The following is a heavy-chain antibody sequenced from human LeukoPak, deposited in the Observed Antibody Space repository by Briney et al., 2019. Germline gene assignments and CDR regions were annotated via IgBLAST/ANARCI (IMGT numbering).Heavy chain of an antibody. CDR2: ISSSSSYI. CDR3: ARVNCSSTSCAMVYYYGMDV. D-gene: IGHD2-2*01. CDR1: GFTFSSYS. J-gene: IGHJ6*02. V-gene: IGHV3-21*01. Sequence: PGGSLRLSCAASGFTFSSYSMNWVRQAPGKGLEWVSPISSSSSYIYYADSVKGRFTISRDNAKNSLYLQMNSLRAEDTAVYYCARVNCSSTSCAMVYYYGMDVWGQGTTVTVSS.